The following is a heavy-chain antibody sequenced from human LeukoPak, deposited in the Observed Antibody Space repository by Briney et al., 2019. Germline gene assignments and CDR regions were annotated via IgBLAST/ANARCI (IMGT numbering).Heavy chain of an antibody. CDR3: ARRAGYSSTWPNFDY. Sequence: PGESLKISCQGSGYSFISYWIAWVRQMPGKGLEWMGIIYTGDSDTRYSPSFRGQVTISIDKSINTAYLQWSSLKASDTAIYYRARRAGYSSTWPNFDYWGQGTLVTVSS. V-gene: IGHV5-51*01. J-gene: IGHJ4*02. CDR1: GYSFISYW. CDR2: IYTGDSDT. D-gene: IGHD6-13*01.